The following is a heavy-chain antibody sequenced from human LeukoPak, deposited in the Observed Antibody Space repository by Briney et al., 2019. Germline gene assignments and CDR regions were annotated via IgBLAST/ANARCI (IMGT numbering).Heavy chain of an antibody. CDR2: VYYTGNL. J-gene: IGHJ4*02. CDR1: GGSIGKYH. Sequence: SETLSLTCSVSGGSIGKYHWTWIRQPPGKRLEWIGYVYYTGNLNYNPSLDHRVSLSIDTSKNQFSLSLSSVTAADTAVYYCAREAWVERTFDYWGQGTLVTVSS. CDR3: AREAWVERTFDY. V-gene: IGHV4-59*12. D-gene: IGHD1-1*01.